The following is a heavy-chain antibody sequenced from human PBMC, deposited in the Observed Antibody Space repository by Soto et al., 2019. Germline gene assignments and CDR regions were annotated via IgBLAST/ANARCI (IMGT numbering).Heavy chain of an antibody. J-gene: IGHJ4*02. CDR1: GFTFSSYA. CDR2: ISDSGGST. V-gene: IGHV3-23*01. D-gene: IGHD3-22*01. Sequence: GGSLRLSCAASGFTFSSYAMSWVRQAPGKGLEWVSVISDSGGSTYYADSVKGRFTISRDNSKNTLYLQMNSLRAEDTAVYYCAKDSYYYDSSGYYNFDYWGQGTLVTVSS. CDR3: AKDSYYYDSSGYYNFDY.